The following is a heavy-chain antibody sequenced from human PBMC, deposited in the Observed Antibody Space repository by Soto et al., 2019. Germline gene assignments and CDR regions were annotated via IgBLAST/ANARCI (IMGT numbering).Heavy chain of an antibody. Sequence: PSETLSLTCTVSGGSISSGGYYWSWTRQHPGKGLEWIGYVYYSGSTYYNPSLKSRVTISVDTSKNQFSLKLSSVTAADTAVYYCARGKLLWFEVPDAFDIWGQGTMVTVSS. CDR1: GGSISSGGYY. CDR2: VYYSGST. V-gene: IGHV4-31*03. CDR3: ARGKLLWFEVPDAFDI. D-gene: IGHD3-10*01. J-gene: IGHJ3*02.